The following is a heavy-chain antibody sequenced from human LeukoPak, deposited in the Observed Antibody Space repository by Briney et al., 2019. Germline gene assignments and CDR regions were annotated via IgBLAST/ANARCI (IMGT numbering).Heavy chain of an antibody. Sequence: SETLSLTCSVSGDSISDFYCNWIRQPPGKGLEWIGYVHYSGSTNHNPSLKSRVTTSVDTSKNQCSLRLGSVTAADTAIYYCARADNYGLDVWGQGTTVTVSS. CDR2: VHYSGST. CDR1: GDSISDFY. D-gene: IGHD3-9*01. CDR3: ARADNYGLDV. V-gene: IGHV4-59*12. J-gene: IGHJ6*02.